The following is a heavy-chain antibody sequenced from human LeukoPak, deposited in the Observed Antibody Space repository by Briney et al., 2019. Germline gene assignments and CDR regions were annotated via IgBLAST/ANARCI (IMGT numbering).Heavy chain of an antibody. CDR2: ISAHNGNT. V-gene: IGHV1-18*01. J-gene: IGHJ4*02. Sequence: ASVKVSCKASGYSFTNYGISWVRQTPGQGLQWMGWISAHNGNTNYAQKLQGRVTLTTDTSTSTVYMELRSLTSDDTAVYYCARAETTLLLNYWGQGTLVTVSS. CDR1: GYSFTNYG. CDR3: ARAETTLLLNY. D-gene: IGHD4-11*01.